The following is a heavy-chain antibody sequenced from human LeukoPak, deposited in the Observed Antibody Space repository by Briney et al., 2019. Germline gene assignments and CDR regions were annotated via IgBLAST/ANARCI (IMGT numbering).Heavy chain of an antibody. CDR2: IYYSGST. V-gene: IGHV4-59*08. J-gene: IGHJ5*02. D-gene: IGHD6-13*01. Sequence: SETLSFTCTVSGGSISSYYWSWIRQPPGKGLEWIGYIYYSGSTNYNPSLKSRVTISVDTSKNQFSLKLSSVTAADTAVYYCARRSSAVYSSWYTDNWFDPWGQGTLVTVSS. CDR1: GGSISSYY. CDR3: ARRSSAVYSSWYTDNWFDP.